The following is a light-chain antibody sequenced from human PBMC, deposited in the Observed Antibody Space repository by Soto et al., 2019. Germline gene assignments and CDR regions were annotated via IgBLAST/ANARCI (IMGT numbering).Light chain of an antibody. Sequence: PGERVTLSCRASQSVSSSYLTWYQQKPGQAPRLLIYGASTRATGIPARFSGSGSGTDFSLTISSLEPEDFAVYYCQQRGDWPAFGQGTRLEIK. CDR2: GAS. V-gene: IGKV3D-20*02. CDR1: QSVSSSY. J-gene: IGKJ5*01. CDR3: QQRGDWPA.